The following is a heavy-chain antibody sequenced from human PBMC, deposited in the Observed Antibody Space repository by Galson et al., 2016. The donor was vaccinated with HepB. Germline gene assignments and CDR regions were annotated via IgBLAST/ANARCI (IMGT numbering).Heavy chain of an antibody. V-gene: IGHV4-39*01. CDR1: GASINSSDYY. CDR3: PRHAVTRVVVGPVVNLWFDN. D-gene: IGHD2-15*01. CDR2: IYYSGST. Sequence: ETLSLTCSLSGASINSSDYYWGWIRQPPGQGLEWIGSIYYSGSTSYNPSFKSRVTISVDTSTNQISLKLNSVAAADTALYYCPRHAVTRVVVGPVVNLWFDNWGLGTLVTVSS. J-gene: IGHJ5*02.